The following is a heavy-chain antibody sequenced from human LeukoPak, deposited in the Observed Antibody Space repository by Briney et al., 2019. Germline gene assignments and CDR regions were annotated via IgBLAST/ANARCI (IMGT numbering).Heavy chain of an antibody. CDR2: ISSNGGST. CDR1: GFTFSSYA. CDR3: ARGSLRELYRFDP. D-gene: IGHD3-16*01. V-gene: IGHV3-64*01. J-gene: IGHJ5*02. Sequence: PGGSLRLSCAASGFTFSSYAMHWVRQAPGKGLEYVSAISSNGGSTYYANSVKGRFTISRDNSKNTLYLQMGSLRAEDMAVYYCARGSLRELYRFDPWGQGTLVTVSS.